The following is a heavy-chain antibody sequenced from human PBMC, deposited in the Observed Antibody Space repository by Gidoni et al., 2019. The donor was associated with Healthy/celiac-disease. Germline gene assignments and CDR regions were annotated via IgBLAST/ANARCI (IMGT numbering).Heavy chain of an antibody. CDR1: GCSISSGGYA. J-gene: IGHJ5*02. CDR2: IYHSGST. CDR3: ARRIAARPDGGWFDP. V-gene: IGHV4-30-2*01. Sequence: QLQLQESGSGLVKPSQHLSLTCAVSGCSISSGGYAWSWIRQPPGKVLEWIGYIYHSGSTYYNPSLKSRVTISVDRSKNQFSLKLSSVTAADTAVYYCARRIAARPDGGWFDPWGQGTLVTVSS. D-gene: IGHD6-6*01.